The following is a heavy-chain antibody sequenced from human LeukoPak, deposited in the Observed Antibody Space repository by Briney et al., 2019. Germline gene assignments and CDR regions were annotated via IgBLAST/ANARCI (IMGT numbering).Heavy chain of an antibody. V-gene: IGHV3-21*01. CDR2: ISSSSNI. J-gene: IGHJ4*02. CDR3: ARGHSSSWFNPFDY. Sequence: GGSLRLSCAASGFTFSSYSMNWVRQAPGKGLEWVSSISSSSNIFYADSMKGRFTISRDNAKNSPYLQMNSLRAEDTSVYYCARGHSSSWFNPFDYWGQGTLVTVSS. CDR1: GFTFSSYS. D-gene: IGHD6-13*01.